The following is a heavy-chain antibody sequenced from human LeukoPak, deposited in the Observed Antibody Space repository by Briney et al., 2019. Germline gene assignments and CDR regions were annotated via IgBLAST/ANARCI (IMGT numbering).Heavy chain of an antibody. CDR3: ATGPYGSVDY. CDR2: ISGSDGRT. J-gene: IGHJ4*02. V-gene: IGHV3-23*01. CDR1: RFIFSDYA. D-gene: IGHD3-10*01. Sequence: EPGGSLRLSCAASRFIFSDYAMSWVRQAPGKGLEWVSTISGSDGRTYYADSVKGRFSISRDNSKGTLYLHMDSLRAEDTAVYYCATGPYGSVDYWGQGTLVTVSS.